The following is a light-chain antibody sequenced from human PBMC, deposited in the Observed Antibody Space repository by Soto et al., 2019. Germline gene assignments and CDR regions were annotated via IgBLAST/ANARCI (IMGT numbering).Light chain of an antibody. CDR2: AAS. J-gene: IGKJ1*01. Sequence: DIQMTQSPSSLSASVGDRVTITCQASQDITSYLNWYQQKPGKAPKLLIYAASSLQIGVPPRFSGSGSGTDFTLAISSLQPEDFATYYCQQSSSIPRTFGQGTKVEI. CDR1: QDITSY. CDR3: QQSSSIPRT. V-gene: IGKV1-39*01.